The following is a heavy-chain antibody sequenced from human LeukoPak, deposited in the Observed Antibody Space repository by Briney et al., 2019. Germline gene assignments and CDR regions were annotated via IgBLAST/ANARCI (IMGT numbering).Heavy chain of an antibody. Sequence: GGSLRLSCAASGFTFSSYSMNWVRQAPGKGLEWVSSISSSSSYIYYADSVKGRFTISRDNAKNSLYLQMNSLRAEDTAVYYCARDLESGYSSSWSDYWGQGTLVTVSS. CDR1: GFTFSSYS. CDR2: ISSSSSYI. V-gene: IGHV3-21*01. J-gene: IGHJ4*02. D-gene: IGHD6-13*01. CDR3: ARDLESGYSSSWSDY.